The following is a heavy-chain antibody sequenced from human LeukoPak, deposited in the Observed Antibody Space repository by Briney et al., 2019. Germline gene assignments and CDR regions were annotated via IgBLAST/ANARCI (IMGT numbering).Heavy chain of an antibody. D-gene: IGHD2-21*02. CDR3: ASDYCGGDCSFDMDV. V-gene: IGHV3-21*01. CDR1: GFTFSSYS. Sequence: PGGSLRLSCAASGFTFSSYSMNWVRQAPGKGLEWVSSISSSSSYIYYADSVKGRFTISRDNAKNSLYLQMNSLRAEDTAVYYCASDYCGGDCSFDMDVWGKGTTVTVSS. J-gene: IGHJ6*03. CDR2: ISSSSSYI.